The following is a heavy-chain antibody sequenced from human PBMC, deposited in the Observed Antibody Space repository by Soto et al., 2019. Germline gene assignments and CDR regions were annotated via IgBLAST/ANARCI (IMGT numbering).Heavy chain of an antibody. V-gene: IGHV4-34*01. CDR1: GGSFSGNF. CDR2: INHSGST. CDR3: ARANIVVVVAATAFNNWFDP. J-gene: IGHJ5*02. Sequence: SETLSLTCAVYGGSFSGNFWSWVRQPPGKGLEWIGEINHSGSTNYNPTLKSRVTISVDTSKKQFSLKLSSVTAAVTAVYYCARANIVVVVAATAFNNWFDPWGQGTLVTVSS. D-gene: IGHD2-15*01.